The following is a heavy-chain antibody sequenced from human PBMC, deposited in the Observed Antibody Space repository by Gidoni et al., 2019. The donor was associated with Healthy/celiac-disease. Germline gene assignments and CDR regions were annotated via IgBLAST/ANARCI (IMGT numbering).Heavy chain of an antibody. V-gene: IGHV3-11*01. J-gene: IGHJ4*02. CDR1: GFPFSDYY. CDR3: ARDQRYDILTGYYSPGDY. D-gene: IGHD3-9*01. Sequence: QVQLVESGGGLVKPEGSLRLACAASGFPFSDYYMSWIRQDPGKGLVWVSYISSSGSTIYYADSVKGRFTISRDNAKNSLYLQMNSLRAEDTAVYYCARDQRYDILTGYYSPGDYWGQGTLVTVSS. CDR2: ISSSGSTI.